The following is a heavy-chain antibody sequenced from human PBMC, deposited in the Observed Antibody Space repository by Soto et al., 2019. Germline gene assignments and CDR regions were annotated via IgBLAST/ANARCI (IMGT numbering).Heavy chain of an antibody. V-gene: IGHV1-3*01. D-gene: IGHD2-2*01. CDR1: GYTFTSYA. J-gene: IGHJ6*02. CDR2: INAGNGNT. CDR3: ATPAAMRYYYYYGMDV. Sequence: ASVKVSCKASGYTFTSYAMHWVRQAPGQRLEWMGWINAGNGNTKYSQKFQGRVTITRDTSASTAYMELSSLRSEDTAVYYCATPAAMRYYYYYGMDVWGQGTTVTVSS.